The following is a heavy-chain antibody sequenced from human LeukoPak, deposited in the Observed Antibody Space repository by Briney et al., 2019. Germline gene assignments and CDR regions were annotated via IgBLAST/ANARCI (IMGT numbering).Heavy chain of an antibody. CDR1: GGSISSYY. Sequence: PSETLSLTCTVSGGSISSYYWSWIRQHPGKGLEWIGSISYSGSTYYNPSLKSRVTISVDTSKNQFSMKLSSVTAADTAVYYCAREDDSSGYYFDYWGQGTLVTVSS. V-gene: IGHV4-59*06. CDR2: ISYSGST. J-gene: IGHJ4*02. D-gene: IGHD3-22*01. CDR3: AREDDSSGYYFDY.